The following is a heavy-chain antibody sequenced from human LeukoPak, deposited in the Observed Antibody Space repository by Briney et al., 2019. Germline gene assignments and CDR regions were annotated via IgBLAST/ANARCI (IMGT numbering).Heavy chain of an antibody. V-gene: IGHV1-8*01. CDR1: GYTFTSYD. CDR2: MNPNSGNT. J-gene: IGHJ5*02. Sequence: ASVKVSCRASGYTFTSYDINWVRQAPGQGLEWMGWMNPNSGNTGYAQKFQGRVTMTRNTSISTAYMELSSLRSKDTAVYYCASPIKPVRRGSSWGHWFDPWGQGTLVTVSS. D-gene: IGHD6-13*01. CDR3: ASPIKPVRRGSSWGHWFDP.